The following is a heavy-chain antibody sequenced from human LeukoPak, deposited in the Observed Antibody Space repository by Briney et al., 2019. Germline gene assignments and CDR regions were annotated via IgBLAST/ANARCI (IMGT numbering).Heavy chain of an antibody. CDR3: ARYCTSTTCILRGFDY. Sequence: SETLSLTCSVSGYSFTSGHYGGSIRQPPGKGLDWIANIYHTGSAHYNPSLKSRVSISVDTSKNQFSLKLSSVTAADTAVYYCARYCTSTTCILRGFDYWGQGTLVTVSS. D-gene: IGHD2-2*01. V-gene: IGHV4-38-2*01. CDR1: GYSFTSGHY. CDR2: IYHTGSA. J-gene: IGHJ4*02.